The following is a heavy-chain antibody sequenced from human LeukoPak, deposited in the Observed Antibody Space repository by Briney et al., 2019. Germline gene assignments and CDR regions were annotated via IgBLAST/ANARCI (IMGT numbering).Heavy chain of an antibody. CDR1: GFSLTASGVG. Sequence: SGPTLVKPTQTLTLTCTFSGFSLTASGVGVGWIRQPPGKALEWLALIYWDDDKRYSPSLKSRLTIIKDTSKNQVVLTMTNMDPVDTATYYCAHRHYVFDFWGQGTLVTVSS. CDR2: IYWDDDK. CDR3: AHRHYVFDF. D-gene: IGHD3-16*01. V-gene: IGHV2-5*02. J-gene: IGHJ4*02.